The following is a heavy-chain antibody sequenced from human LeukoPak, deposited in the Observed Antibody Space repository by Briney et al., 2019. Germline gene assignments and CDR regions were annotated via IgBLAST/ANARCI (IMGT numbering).Heavy chain of an antibody. Sequence: GASLRLSCAASGFTLSSYAMSWIRQAPGKGLEWVSAISGSGGSTYYADSVKGRFTISRGNSKNTLYLQMNSLRAEDTAVYYCAKGILGYCSSTSCYTLFDYWGQGTLVTVSS. V-gene: IGHV3-23*01. D-gene: IGHD2-2*02. CDR3: AKGILGYCSSTSCYTLFDY. CDR2: ISGSGGST. J-gene: IGHJ4*02. CDR1: GFTLSSYA.